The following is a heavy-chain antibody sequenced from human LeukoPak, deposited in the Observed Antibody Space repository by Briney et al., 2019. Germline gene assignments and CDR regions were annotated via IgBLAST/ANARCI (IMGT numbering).Heavy chain of an antibody. V-gene: IGHV3-7*05. CDR2: TKEDGSEK. D-gene: IGHD5-18*01. CDR1: GFTFSTYW. CDR3: ATDRGYSTFDI. Sequence: SGGSLRLSCAASGFTFSTYWMNWVRQAPGKGLELVASTKEDGSEKYYVDSVKGRFTISRDNAKNSLFLQMNSLRAEDTAVYYCATDRGYSTFDIWGQGTMVTVSS. J-gene: IGHJ3*02.